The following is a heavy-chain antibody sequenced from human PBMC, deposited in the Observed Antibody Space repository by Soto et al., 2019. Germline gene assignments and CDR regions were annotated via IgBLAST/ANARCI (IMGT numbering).Heavy chain of an antibody. D-gene: IGHD1-26*01. CDR2: IDSDGIST. Sequence: EVQLVESGGGLVQPGGSLRLSCAASGFTFSSYWTHWVRQVPGKGLVWVSHIDSDGISTTYADSVKGRFTISRDNTKNTVYLQMNSLRAEDTAVYYCVRDDVGVGIDYWGLGTLVTVSS. V-gene: IGHV3-74*03. CDR3: VRDDVGVGIDY. CDR1: GFTFSSYW. J-gene: IGHJ4*02.